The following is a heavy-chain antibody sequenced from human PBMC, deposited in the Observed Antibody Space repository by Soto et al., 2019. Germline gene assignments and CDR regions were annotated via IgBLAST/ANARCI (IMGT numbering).Heavy chain of an antibody. D-gene: IGHD1-1*01. Sequence: TLSLTCAVSGGSISSGGYSWSWIRQPPGKGLEWIGYIYHSGSTYCNPSLKSRVTISVDRSKNQFSLKLSSVTAADTAVYYCARVREGYDAFDIWGQGTMVTVSS. V-gene: IGHV4-30-2*01. CDR1: GGSISSGGYS. CDR3: ARVREGYDAFDI. CDR2: IYHSGST. J-gene: IGHJ3*02.